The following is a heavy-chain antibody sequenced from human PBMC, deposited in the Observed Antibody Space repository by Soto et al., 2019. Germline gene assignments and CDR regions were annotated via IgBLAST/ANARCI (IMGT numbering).Heavy chain of an antibody. J-gene: IGHJ6*02. V-gene: IGHV3-21*01. CDR3: ARGAIRGYSYGHSDY. Sequence: PGGSLRLSCAASGFSFSSYTMDWVRQAPGKGLQWVSSISITGSYIYYADSVKGRFAISRDNAQNSLYLHMNSLRADDTAVYYCARGAIRGYSYGHSDYWGQGTTVTVSS. CDR1: GFSFSSYT. D-gene: IGHD5-18*01. CDR2: ISITGSYI.